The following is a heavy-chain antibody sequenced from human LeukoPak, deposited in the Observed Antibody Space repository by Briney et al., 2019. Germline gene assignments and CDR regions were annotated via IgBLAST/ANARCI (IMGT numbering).Heavy chain of an antibody. CDR2: TSTSGDTI. CDR1: GFTFSSYE. V-gene: IGHV3-48*03. CDR3: ARVRLGSMVRRGHYYYYYYMDV. Sequence: GGSLRLSCAASGFTFSSYEMNWVRQAPGKGLEWVSYTSTSGDTIYYADSVKGRFTISRDNAKNSLYLHMNSLRAEDTAVYYCARVRLGSMVRRGHYYYYYYMDVWGKGTTVAISS. D-gene: IGHD3-10*01. J-gene: IGHJ6*03.